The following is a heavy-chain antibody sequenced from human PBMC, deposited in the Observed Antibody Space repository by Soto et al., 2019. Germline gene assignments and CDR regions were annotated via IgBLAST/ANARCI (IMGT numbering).Heavy chain of an antibody. V-gene: IGHV3-30*18. CDR2: ISYDGSNK. CDR1: GFTFSSYG. Sequence: QVQLVESGGGVVQPGRSLRLSCAASGFTFSSYGMHWVRQAPGKGLEWVAVISYDGSNKYYADSVKGRFTISRDNSKNTLYLQMNSLRAEDTAVYYCAKDMGSYGGWGQGTLVTVSS. J-gene: IGHJ4*02. D-gene: IGHD5-18*01. CDR3: AKDMGSYGG.